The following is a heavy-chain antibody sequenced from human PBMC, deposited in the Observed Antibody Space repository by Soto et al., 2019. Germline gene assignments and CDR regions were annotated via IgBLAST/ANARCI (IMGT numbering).Heavy chain of an antibody. D-gene: IGHD5-12*01. Sequence: GXSVKVSCKASAYTFTSYYMHWVRQAPGQGLEWMGIINPSGGSTSYAQKFQGRVTMTRDTSTSTVYMELSSLRSEETAVYYCARAVEMATMAYYFDYWGQGTLVTVSS. J-gene: IGHJ4*02. CDR1: AYTFTSYY. V-gene: IGHV1-46*01. CDR2: INPSGGST. CDR3: ARAVEMATMAYYFDY.